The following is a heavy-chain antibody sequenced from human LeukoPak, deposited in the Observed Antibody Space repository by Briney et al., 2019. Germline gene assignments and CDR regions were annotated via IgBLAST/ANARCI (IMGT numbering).Heavy chain of an antibody. CDR2: ISYDGSNK. CDR1: GFTFSSYA. CDR3: ARDSPGGATLEWAFDY. Sequence: GGSLRLSCAASGFTFSSYAMHWVRQAPGKGLERVAVISYDGSNKYYADSVKGRFTISRDNSKNTLYLQMNSLRAEDTAVYYCARDSPGGATLEWAFDYWGQGTLVTVSS. V-gene: IGHV3-30*04. J-gene: IGHJ4*02. D-gene: IGHD1-26*01.